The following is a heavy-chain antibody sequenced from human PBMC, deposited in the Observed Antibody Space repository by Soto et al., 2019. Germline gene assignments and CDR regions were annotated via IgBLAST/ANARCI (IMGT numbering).Heavy chain of an antibody. CDR1: GFTFSSYA. D-gene: IGHD6-19*01. V-gene: IGHV3-30-3*01. Sequence: QVQLVESGGGVVQPGRSLRLSCAASGFTFSSYAMHWVRQAPGKGLEWVAVISYDGSNKYYADSVKGRFTISRDNSKNTLYLQMNSLRAEDTAVYYCAREVAGTLSRWCDPWGQGTLVTVSS. J-gene: IGHJ5*02. CDR2: ISYDGSNK. CDR3: AREVAGTLSRWCDP.